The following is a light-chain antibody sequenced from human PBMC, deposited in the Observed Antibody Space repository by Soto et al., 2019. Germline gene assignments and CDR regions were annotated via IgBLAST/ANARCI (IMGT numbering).Light chain of an antibody. J-gene: IGKJ5*01. CDR3: QQYGSSPN. V-gene: IGKV3-20*01. Sequence: EIELPQSPGTLSLPPGQRATLYCRATQRIISSYLAWYQQKPGQAPRRLIYAASNRPTGIPERFSGSGSGTDFTLTISRLEPEDFAVYYCQQYGSSPNFGEGTRLEIK. CDR1: QRIISSY. CDR2: AAS.